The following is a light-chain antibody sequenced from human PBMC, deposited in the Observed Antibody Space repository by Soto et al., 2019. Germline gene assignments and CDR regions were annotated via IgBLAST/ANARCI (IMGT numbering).Light chain of an antibody. CDR1: SSDVGAYRY. Sequence: QSALTQPASVSGSPGQSITISCTGTSSDVGAYRYVSWYQQHPGKAPKLIIYDVSDRPSGISNRFSGSKSDNTASLTISGLQAEDEAEYYXXSYTSSTTYVXGTGXKVTV. J-gene: IGLJ1*01. V-gene: IGLV2-14*03. CDR2: DVS. CDR3: XSYTSSTTYV.